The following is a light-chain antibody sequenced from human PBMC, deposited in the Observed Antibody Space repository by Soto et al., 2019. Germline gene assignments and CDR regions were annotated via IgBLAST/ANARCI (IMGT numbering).Light chain of an antibody. Sequence: QSALTQPASVSGSPGQSITISCTGTSSDVGGYNYVSWYQQLPGKAPKLIISDVNNRPSGASSRFSGSKSGNTASLTISGLQAEDEADYYCSSYTSGTNVVFGGGTKLTV. CDR1: SSDVGGYNY. CDR2: DVN. V-gene: IGLV2-14*01. CDR3: SSYTSGTNVV. J-gene: IGLJ2*01.